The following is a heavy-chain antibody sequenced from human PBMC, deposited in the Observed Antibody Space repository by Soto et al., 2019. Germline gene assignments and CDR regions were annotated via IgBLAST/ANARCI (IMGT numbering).Heavy chain of an antibody. CDR3: ASQGWGDPATNYYGMEV. D-gene: IGHD1-26*01. J-gene: IGHJ6*02. Sequence: PSETLSLTCTVSGGSISSYYWSWIRQPPGKGLEWIGYIYYSGSTNYNPSLKSRVTISVDTSKNQFSLKLSSVTAADTAVYYCASQGWGDPATNYYGMEVWGQGTTVTVSS. CDR2: IYYSGST. CDR1: GGSISSYY. V-gene: IGHV4-59*01.